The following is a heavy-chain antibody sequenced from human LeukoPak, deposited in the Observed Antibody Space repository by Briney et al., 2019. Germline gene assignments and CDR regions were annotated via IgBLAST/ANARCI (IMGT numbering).Heavy chain of an antibody. CDR2: INQDGSEK. V-gene: IGHV3-7*01. CDR3: AREGCSGGSSYHNWFDP. D-gene: IGHD2-15*01. Sequence: GGSLRLSCAASGFTFSSYWMSWVRQAPGKGLEWVANINQDGSEKYYVDSVKGRFTISRDNAKNSLYLQMNSLRAEDTAVYYCAREGCSGGSSYHNWFDPWGQGTLVTVSS. CDR1: GFTFSSYW. J-gene: IGHJ5*02.